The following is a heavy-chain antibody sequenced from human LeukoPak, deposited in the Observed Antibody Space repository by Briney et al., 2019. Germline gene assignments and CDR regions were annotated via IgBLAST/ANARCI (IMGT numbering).Heavy chain of an antibody. V-gene: IGHV3-33*01. CDR2: IWYDGSNK. CDR3: ARLGRRGNWFAP. Sequence: GRSLRLSCAASGFTFSSYGMHWVRQAPGKGLEWVAVIWYDGSNKYYADSVKGRFTISRDNSKNTLYLQMNSLRAEDTAVYYCARLGRRGNWFAPWGQGTLVTVSS. CDR1: GFTFSSYG. J-gene: IGHJ5*02. D-gene: IGHD1-26*01.